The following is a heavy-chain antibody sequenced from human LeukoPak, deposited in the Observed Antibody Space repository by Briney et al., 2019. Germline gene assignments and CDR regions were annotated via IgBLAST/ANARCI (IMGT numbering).Heavy chain of an antibody. Sequence: SVKVSCKVSGGTFSSYAITWVRQAPGQGLEWMGGIIPIIDTASFAHTFQGRVTLTADESTSTAYMELSSLRSEDTAVYYCARTRTRGDYYYYYMDVWGKGTTVTV. V-gene: IGHV1-69*13. J-gene: IGHJ6*03. CDR1: GGTFSSYA. CDR3: ARTRTRGDYYYYYMDV. CDR2: IIPIIDTA. D-gene: IGHD1-1*01.